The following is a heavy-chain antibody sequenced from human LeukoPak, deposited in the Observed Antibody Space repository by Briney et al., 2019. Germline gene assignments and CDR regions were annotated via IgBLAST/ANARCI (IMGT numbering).Heavy chain of an antibody. Sequence: ASVKVSCKASGFTFTSSAMQWVRQARGQRLEWIGWIVVGSGNTNYAQKFQERVTITRDMSTSTAYMELSSLRSEDTAVYYCAADRAATSNWNYEGYYYGMDVWGQGTTVTVSS. J-gene: IGHJ6*02. CDR1: GFTFTSSA. D-gene: IGHD1-7*01. CDR3: AADRAATSNWNYEGYYYGMDV. V-gene: IGHV1-58*02. CDR2: IVVGSGNT.